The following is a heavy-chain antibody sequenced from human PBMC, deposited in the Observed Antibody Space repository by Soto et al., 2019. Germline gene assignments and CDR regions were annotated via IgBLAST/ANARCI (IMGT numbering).Heavy chain of an antibody. Sequence: LXLTCSVSWGSFTLDYWSWIRQPAGNGLQWIGRVFGNGAGTPIYNSLLKSRARMSADPSKRQFSLTLTSVTAADTAVYYCARDLPPYGGRRSPPTGAFEDWGQGIMVTVSS. J-gene: IGHJ4*02. CDR2: VFGNGAGTP. D-gene: IGHD2-15*01. CDR1: WGSFTLDY. V-gene: IGHV4-4*07. CDR3: ARDLPPYGGRRSPPTGAFED.